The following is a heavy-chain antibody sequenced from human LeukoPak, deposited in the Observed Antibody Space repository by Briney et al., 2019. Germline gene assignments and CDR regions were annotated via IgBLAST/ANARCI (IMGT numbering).Heavy chain of an antibody. CDR1: GFTFSLFG. CDR2: IWYDGEIK. Sequence: GGSLRLSCVASGFTFSLFGMHWVRQAPGKGLEWVGVIWYDGEIKYYADSVKGRVTISRDNSKNTVHLQMNSLRVEDTAVYYCARDARFGSSYSDYWGQGTVVTVSS. J-gene: IGHJ4*02. D-gene: IGHD6-6*01. CDR3: ARDARFGSSYSDY. V-gene: IGHV3-33*01.